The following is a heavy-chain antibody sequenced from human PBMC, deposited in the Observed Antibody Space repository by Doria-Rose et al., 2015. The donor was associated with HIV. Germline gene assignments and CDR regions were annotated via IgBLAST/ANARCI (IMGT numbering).Heavy chain of an antibody. CDR2: IFSDDER. V-gene: IGHV2-26*01. Sequence: SGPVLVKPTETLTLTCTVSGVSLSSPGMGVSWIRQPPGKALEWLANIFSDDERSYKTSLKSRLTISRCPSKCQVVLTMTDMDPVDTATYYCARIKSSRCYHKYYFDFWGQGTLVIVSA. CDR3: ARIKSSRCYHKYYFDF. J-gene: IGHJ4*02. CDR1: GVSLSSPGMG. D-gene: IGHD6-13*01.